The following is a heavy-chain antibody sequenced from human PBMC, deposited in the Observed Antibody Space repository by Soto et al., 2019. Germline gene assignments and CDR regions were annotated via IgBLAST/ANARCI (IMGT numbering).Heavy chain of an antibody. CDR1: GASIGSGCYC. Sequence: QVQLQESGPGLMQPSQTLALTCTVSGASIGSGCYCWSWLRQHPGRGLEWIGFVSYTGNTQYNPCLKSRVHISVDTSTKQFSLKLSSVAAADRAVYYCERVTLVWGQGTLVTVSS. CDR2: VSYTGNT. V-gene: IGHV4-31*03. J-gene: IGHJ4*02. CDR3: ERVTLV.